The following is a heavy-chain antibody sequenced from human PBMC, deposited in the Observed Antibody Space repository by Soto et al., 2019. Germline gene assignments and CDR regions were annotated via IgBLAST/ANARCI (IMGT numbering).Heavy chain of an antibody. CDR2: VNPSGGHT. J-gene: IGHJ4*02. Sequence: QVQLVQSGAEVKKPGASVKVSCKASGDTFTDYYIHWVRQAPGQGLEWMGTVNPSGGHTTYAQHFLGRMTMSRDTSTSTLYVELTSLTSEDTAVYYCARGGHVVVVTAALDYLGQGTLVTVSS. CDR3: ARGGHVVVVTAALDY. CDR1: GDTFTDYY. D-gene: IGHD2-21*02. V-gene: IGHV1-46*01.